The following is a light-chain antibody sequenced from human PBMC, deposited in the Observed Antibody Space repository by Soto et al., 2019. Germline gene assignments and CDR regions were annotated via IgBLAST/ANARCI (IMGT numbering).Light chain of an antibody. CDR1: QGISSY. CDR3: QQLNGGFT. J-gene: IGKJ3*01. Sequence: DIQLTQSPSFLSASVGDRVTITCRASQGISSYLAWYQQKPGKAPKLLIYAASTLQSGVPSRFSGSGSGTEFTLTISSLQPEDFATYYCQQLNGGFTFGPGTKVDIK. CDR2: AAS. V-gene: IGKV1-9*01.